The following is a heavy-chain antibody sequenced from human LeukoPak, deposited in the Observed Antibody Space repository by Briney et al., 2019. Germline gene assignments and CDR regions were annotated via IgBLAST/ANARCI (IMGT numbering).Heavy chain of an antibody. V-gene: IGHV4-59*01. CDR2: IYYSGST. D-gene: IGHD2-15*01. CDR3: ARDRYCSGGSCYSNYYYYGMDV. J-gene: IGHJ6*02. CDR1: GGSISSYY. Sequence: SETLSLTCTVSGGSISSYYWSWIRQPPGKGLEWIGYIYYSGSTNYNPSLKSRVTISVDTSKNQLSLKLSSVTAADTAVYYCARDRYCSGGSCYSNYYYYGMDVWGQGTTVTVSS.